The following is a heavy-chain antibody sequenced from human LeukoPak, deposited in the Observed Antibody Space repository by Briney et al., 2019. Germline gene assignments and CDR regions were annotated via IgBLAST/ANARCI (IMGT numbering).Heavy chain of an antibody. CDR3: VRPDRIFGVPAAFDA. Sequence: SVKVSCKASGGSFSDYPINWVRQAPGQGLEWLGGIIPKYSASNYAQAFQGRITITADESTNPVYMEMSGLRPDDTAVYYCVRPDRIFGVPAAFDAWGQGTLVAVSS. J-gene: IGHJ3*01. CDR1: GGSFSDYP. V-gene: IGHV1-69*13. CDR2: IIPKYSAS. D-gene: IGHD3-3*02.